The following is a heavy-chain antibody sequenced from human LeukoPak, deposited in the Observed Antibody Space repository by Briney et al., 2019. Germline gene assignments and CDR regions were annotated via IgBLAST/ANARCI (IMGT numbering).Heavy chain of an antibody. V-gene: IGHV4-39*01. Sequence: SETLSLTCTVSGGSISSSGYYWGWIRQPPGKGLEWNGSISYSGSTYYNPSLRSRVTISVDTSKNQFSLKLTSVTAADTAVYYCAAYYYDSSGYLGCGQGTLVTVSS. J-gene: IGHJ4*02. CDR1: GGSISSSGYY. CDR3: AAYYYDSSGYLG. D-gene: IGHD3-22*01. CDR2: ISYSGST.